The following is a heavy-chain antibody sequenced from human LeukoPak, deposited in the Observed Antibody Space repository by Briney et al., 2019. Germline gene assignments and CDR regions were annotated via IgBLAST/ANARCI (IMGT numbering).Heavy chain of an antibody. CDR3: AKDQFIVVVVAPIGDSDY. D-gene: IGHD2-15*01. CDR2: ISGSGGST. J-gene: IGHJ4*02. Sequence: GGSLRLSCAASGFTFSSYAMSWVRQAPGKGLEWVSAISGSGGSTYYADSVKGRFTISRDNSKNTLYLQMNSLRAEDTAVYYCAKDQFIVVVVAPIGDSDYWGQGTLVTVSS. CDR1: GFTFSSYA. V-gene: IGHV3-23*01.